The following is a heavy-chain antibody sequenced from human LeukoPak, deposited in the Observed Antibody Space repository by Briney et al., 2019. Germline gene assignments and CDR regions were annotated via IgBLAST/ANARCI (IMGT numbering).Heavy chain of an antibody. V-gene: IGHV3-30*03. CDR1: GFTFSSYG. CDR3: ARGNGPSFGGFDY. Sequence: GGSLRLSCSASGFTFSSYGMHWVRQAPGKGLEWVAVISYDGSNKYYADSVKGRFTISRGNPKNTLYLQMNSLRAEDTAVYYCARGNGPSFGGFDYWGQGTLVTVSS. D-gene: IGHD3-10*01. J-gene: IGHJ4*02. CDR2: ISYDGSNK.